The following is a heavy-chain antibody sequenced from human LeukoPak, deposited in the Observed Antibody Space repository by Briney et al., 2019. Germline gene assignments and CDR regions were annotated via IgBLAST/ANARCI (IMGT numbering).Heavy chain of an antibody. V-gene: IGHV3-21*01. D-gene: IGHD6-19*01. J-gene: IGHJ6*03. CDR2: ISSSSRYI. CDR1: GFTFSGYS. CDR3: ARDYSSGWYRVQDYYYMDV. Sequence: GGSLRLSCAASGFTFSGYSMNWVRQAPGKGLEWVSSISSSSRYIYYADSMKGRFTISRDNAKNSLYLQMNSLRAEDTAVYYCARDYSSGWYRVQDYYYMDVWGKGTTVTVSS.